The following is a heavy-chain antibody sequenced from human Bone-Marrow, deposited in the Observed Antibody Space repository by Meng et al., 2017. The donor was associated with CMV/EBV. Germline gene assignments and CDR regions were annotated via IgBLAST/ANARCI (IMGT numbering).Heavy chain of an antibody. V-gene: IGHV3-9*01. J-gene: IGHJ4*02. CDR3: AKGRRSYCSSTSCAGLDY. Sequence: SLKISCAASGFTFDGYAMHWVRHAPGKGLEWVSGISWNSGSIGYADSVKGRFTISRDNSKNTLYLQMISLRAEDTAVYYCAKGRRSYCSSTSCAGLDYWGQGTLVTVSS. CDR2: ISWNSGSI. D-gene: IGHD2-2*01. CDR1: GFTFDGYA.